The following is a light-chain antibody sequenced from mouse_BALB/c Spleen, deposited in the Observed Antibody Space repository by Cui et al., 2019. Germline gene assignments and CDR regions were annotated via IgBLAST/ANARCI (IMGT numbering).Light chain of an antibody. V-gene: IGKV4-68*01. Sequence: QIVLTPSPAPMSASPGEKVTMTCSASSSVSYMYWYQQKPRSSPKPWIYLTSNLASGVPARFSGSGSGTSYSLTISSMEAEDAATYYCQQWSSNPLTFGAGTKLELK. J-gene: IGKJ5*01. CDR1: SSVSY. CDR2: LTS. CDR3: QQWSSNPLT.